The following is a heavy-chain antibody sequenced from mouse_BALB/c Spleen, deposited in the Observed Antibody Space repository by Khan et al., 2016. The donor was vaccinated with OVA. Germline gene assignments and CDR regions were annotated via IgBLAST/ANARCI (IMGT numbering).Heavy chain of an antibody. J-gene: IGHJ2*01. CDR2: IYPGNSET. CDR1: GYSFTNYW. Sequence: EVHLQQSGTVLARPGASVKMSCKASGYSFTNYWMHWVKQRPGQGLEWIGAIYPGNSETRYNQKFKGKAKLTAVTSASTAYMELSSLTNEDSAVYYCTRSYDSYYFDYWGQGTTLTVSS. CDR3: TRSYDSYYFDY. D-gene: IGHD2-4*01. V-gene: IGHV1-5*01.